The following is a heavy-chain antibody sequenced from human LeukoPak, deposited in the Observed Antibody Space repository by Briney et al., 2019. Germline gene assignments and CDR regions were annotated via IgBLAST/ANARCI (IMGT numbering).Heavy chain of an antibody. CDR2: IIPIFGTA. CDR1: GGTFSSYA. D-gene: IGHD1-1*01. V-gene: IGHV1-69*06. CDR3: ARDGHWNDVSYYYYYMDV. Sequence: ASVKVSCKASGGTFSSYAISWVRQAPGQGLEWMGGIIPIFGTANYAQKFQGRVTITADKSTSTAYMELSSLRSEDTAVYYCARDGHWNDVSYYYYYMDVWGKGTTVTVSS. J-gene: IGHJ6*03.